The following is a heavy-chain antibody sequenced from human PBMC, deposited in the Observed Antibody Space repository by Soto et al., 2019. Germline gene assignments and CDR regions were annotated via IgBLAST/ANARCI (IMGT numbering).Heavy chain of an antibody. D-gene: IGHD1-1*01. CDR3: ARVSVPPPVSADRNVRYYYYGTDV. CDR2: IYYSGST. Sequence: PSETLSLTCTVSGLSISSGDYYWSWIRQPPGKGLEWIGYIYYSGSTYYNPSLKSRVTTPVDTSKNQFSLKLSSVTAADAAVYYCARVSVPPPVSADRNVRYYYYGTDVWGQGTTVTVSS. CDR1: GLSISSGDYY. V-gene: IGHV4-30-4*01. J-gene: IGHJ6*02.